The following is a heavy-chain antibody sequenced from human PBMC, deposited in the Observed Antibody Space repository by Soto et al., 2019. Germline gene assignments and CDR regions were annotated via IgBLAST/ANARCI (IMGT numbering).Heavy chain of an antibody. CDR2: ISYDGSNK. V-gene: IGHV3-30*03. D-gene: IGHD3-3*01. CDR3: ATLSRIYDPEWFDP. J-gene: IGHJ5*02. Sequence: QVQLVESGGGVVQPGRSLRLSCAASGFTFSSYGMHWVRQAPGKGLEWVAVISYDGSNKYYADSVKGRFTISRDNSKNTLYLQMNSLRAEDTAVYYCATLSRIYDPEWFDPWGQGTLVTVSS. CDR1: GFTFSSYG.